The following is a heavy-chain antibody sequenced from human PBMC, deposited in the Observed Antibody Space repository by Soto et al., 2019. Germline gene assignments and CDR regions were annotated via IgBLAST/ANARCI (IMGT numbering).Heavy chain of an antibody. D-gene: IGHD3-22*01. J-gene: IGHJ5*02. CDR1: GGSISSYY. CDR3: ARLRADSSGYYYDYNWFDP. V-gene: IGHV4-59*01. CDR2: IYYSGST. Sequence: TPSETLSLTCTVSGGSISSYYWSWIRQPPGKGLEWIGYIYYSGSTNYNPSLKSRVAISVDTSKNQFSLKLSSVTAADTAVYYCARLRADSSGYYYDYNWFDPWGQGTLVTVSS.